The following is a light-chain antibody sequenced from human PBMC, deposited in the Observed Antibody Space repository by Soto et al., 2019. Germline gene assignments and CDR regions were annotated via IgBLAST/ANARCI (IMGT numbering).Light chain of an antibody. J-gene: IGLJ1*01. V-gene: IGLV2-14*01. Sequence: QSALTQPASVSGSPGQSITISCTGTRRDVGGYNYVSWYQQYPGKSPKLLIYEVTHRPSGVSHRFSGSKSGNTASLTISGLQAEDEADYYCSSYIISNTLPFVFGTGTKVTVL. CDR3: SSYIISNTLPFV. CDR1: RRDVGGYNY. CDR2: EVT.